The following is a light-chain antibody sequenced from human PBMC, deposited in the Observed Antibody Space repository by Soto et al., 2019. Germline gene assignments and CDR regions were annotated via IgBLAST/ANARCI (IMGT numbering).Light chain of an antibody. CDR3: QQYGSSPRT. V-gene: IGKV3-20*01. J-gene: IGKJ1*01. CDR1: QNVASSY. Sequence: EIVLTQSPGTLSLSPGERATLSCRASQNVASSYLAWYQQKPGQAPRLLIYGSSIRGAGIPDRFSGSGSGTDFTLIISRLDPEDFAVYFCQQYGSSPRTFGQGTKVDIK. CDR2: GSS.